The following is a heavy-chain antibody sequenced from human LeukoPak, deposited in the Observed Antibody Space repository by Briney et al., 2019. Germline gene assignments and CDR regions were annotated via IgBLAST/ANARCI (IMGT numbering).Heavy chain of an antibody. J-gene: IGHJ4*02. Sequence: PGGSLRLSCAASGFTFSSYAMSWVRQAPGKGLEWVSAISGNGGNTYYADSVKGRFTISRDNSKNTQYLQINSLRAEGTAVYYCAKVGNWLLYYFDYWGQGTLVTVSS. V-gene: IGHV3-23*01. D-gene: IGHD3-9*01. CDR1: GFTFSSYA. CDR2: ISGNGGNT. CDR3: AKVGNWLLYYFDY.